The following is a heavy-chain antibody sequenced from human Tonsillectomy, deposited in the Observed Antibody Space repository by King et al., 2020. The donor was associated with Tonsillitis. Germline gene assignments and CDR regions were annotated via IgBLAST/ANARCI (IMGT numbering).Heavy chain of an antibody. CDR3: ARQTGYSSDWYPY. Sequence: VQLQESGPGLVKPSETLSLTCTVSGGSISSYYWGWTRQPPGKGLEWIGYIYYSGSTNYNPSLKSRVTISVDTSKNQFSLKLSSVTAADTAVYYCARQTGYSSDWYPYWGQGTLVTVSS. CDR1: GGSISSYY. CDR2: IYYSGST. V-gene: IGHV4-59*08. D-gene: IGHD6-19*01. J-gene: IGHJ4*02.